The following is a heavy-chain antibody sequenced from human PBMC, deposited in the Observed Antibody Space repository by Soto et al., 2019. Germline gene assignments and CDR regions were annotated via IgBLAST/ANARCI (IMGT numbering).Heavy chain of an antibody. V-gene: IGHV3-23*01. CDR2: ISDSDGST. Sequence: EVQLLESGGGLVQPGGSLTLSCAASGFTFSTYAMTWVRQAPGKGLEWVSTISDSDGSTYYADSVKGRFTISRGNSKTMVYPQLNSLRAEETAVYYCAKEVEGGWYYFDYWGQVPLVIVSS. CDR3: AKEVEGGWYYFDY. D-gene: IGHD2-15*01. CDR1: GFTFSTYA. J-gene: IGHJ4*02.